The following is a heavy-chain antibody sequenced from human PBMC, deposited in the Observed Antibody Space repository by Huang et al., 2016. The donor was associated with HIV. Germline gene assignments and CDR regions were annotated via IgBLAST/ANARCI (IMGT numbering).Heavy chain of an antibody. V-gene: IGHV3-74*01. CDR3: AMDV. Sequence: EVQLVESGGGLVQPGGSLRLSCVASGFTFSSSWMHWVRQAPGKGVVWVSRISGDGASTHSADSVKGRFTIYRDNAKNTLFLQMNSLRAEDTAVYYYAMDVWGQGTTVTVSS. J-gene: IGHJ6*02. CDR1: GFTFSSSW. CDR2: ISGDGAST.